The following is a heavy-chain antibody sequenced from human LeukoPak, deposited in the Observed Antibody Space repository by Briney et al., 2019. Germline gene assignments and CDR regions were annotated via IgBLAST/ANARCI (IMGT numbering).Heavy chain of an antibody. CDR3: ACLRGYSYGPLDY. D-gene: IGHD5-18*01. CDR2: INTDGSST. V-gene: IGHV3-74*01. J-gene: IGHJ4*02. Sequence: PGGSLRLSCAASGFTFSSYWMHWVRQAPGKGLVWVSRINTDGSSTSYADSVKGRFTISRDNAKNTLYLQMNSLRAEDTAVYYCACLRGYSYGPLDYWGQGTLVTVSS. CDR1: GFTFSSYW.